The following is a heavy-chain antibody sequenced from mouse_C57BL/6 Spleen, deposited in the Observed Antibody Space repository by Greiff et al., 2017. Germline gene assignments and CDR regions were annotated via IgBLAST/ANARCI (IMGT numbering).Heavy chain of an antibody. J-gene: IGHJ4*01. CDR1: GYTFTDYN. V-gene: IGHV1-18*01. CDR2: INPNNGGT. Sequence: VQLQQSGPELVKPGASVKIPCKASGYTFTDYNMDWVKQSHGKSLEWIGDINPNNGGTIYNQKFKGKATLTVDKSSSTDYMVLRSLTTEETAVYYCSIWAENAMDYWGQGTSVTVSS. CDR3: SIWAENAMDY. D-gene: IGHD1-1*02.